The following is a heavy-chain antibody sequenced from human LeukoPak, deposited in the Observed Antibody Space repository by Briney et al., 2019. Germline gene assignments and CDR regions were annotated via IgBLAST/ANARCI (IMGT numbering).Heavy chain of an antibody. Sequence: PGGSLRLSCAASGFTVSSNYMSWVRQAPGKGLEWISVIYSGGSTYYADSVKGRFTISRDNSKNTLYLQMNSLRAEDTAVYYCAGATDYYYYGMDVWGQGTTVTVSS. J-gene: IGHJ6*02. D-gene: IGHD4-11*01. CDR2: IYSGGST. CDR3: AGATDYYYYGMDV. V-gene: IGHV3-66*01. CDR1: GFTVSSNY.